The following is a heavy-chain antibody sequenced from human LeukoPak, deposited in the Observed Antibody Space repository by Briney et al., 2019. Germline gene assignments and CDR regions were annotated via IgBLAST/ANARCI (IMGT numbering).Heavy chain of an antibody. Sequence: ASVKVSCKASGYTFINYYMHWVRQAPGQGLEWMGWINPNSGVTNYAQKFQGRVTMTRDTSISTAYMELTSLRSDDTAVYYCATTRVTTTRLDYWGQGTLVTVSS. J-gene: IGHJ4*02. CDR1: GYTFINYY. CDR2: INPNSGVT. D-gene: IGHD5-12*01. CDR3: ATTRVTTTRLDY. V-gene: IGHV1-2*02.